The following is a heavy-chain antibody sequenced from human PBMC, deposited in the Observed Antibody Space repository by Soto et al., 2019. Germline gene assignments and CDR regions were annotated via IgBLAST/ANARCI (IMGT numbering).Heavy chain of an antibody. CDR2: IYHSGST. CDR3: ARSYGSGNYYGVPSTWCDP. V-gene: IGHV4-31*03. CDR1: GGSIRSGTYY. Sequence: SETLSLTCTVSGGSIRSGTYYWNWIRQHPGKGLEWIGYIYHSGSTYYNPSLESRVSISLDASQNNFSLKLSSVTAADTAVYFRARSYGSGNYYGVPSTWCDPWGQGTQVTVS. D-gene: IGHD3-10*01. J-gene: IGHJ5*02.